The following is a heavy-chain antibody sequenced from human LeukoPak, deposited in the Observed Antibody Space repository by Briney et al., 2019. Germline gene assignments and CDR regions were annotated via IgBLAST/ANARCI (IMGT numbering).Heavy chain of an antibody. D-gene: IGHD1-1*01. CDR2: INPNSGGT. Sequence: GASVKVSCKASGYTFTSYYMHWVRQAPGQGLERMGRINPNSGGTNYAQKFQGRVTMTRDTSISTAYMELSRLRSDDTAVYYCARAYNWNDYYYYGMDVWGQGTTVTVSS. J-gene: IGHJ6*02. V-gene: IGHV1-2*06. CDR3: ARAYNWNDYYYYGMDV. CDR1: GYTFTSYY.